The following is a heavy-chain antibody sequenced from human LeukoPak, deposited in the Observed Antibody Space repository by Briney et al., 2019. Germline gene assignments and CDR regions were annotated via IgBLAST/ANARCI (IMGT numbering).Heavy chain of an antibody. D-gene: IGHD3-3*01. Sequence: SETLSLTCTVSGYSISNGYYWVWIRQPPGKGLEWIGYIYYSGSTNYNPSLKSRVTISVDTSKNQFSLKLSSVTAADTAVYYCARVPFNYDFWSGYSGDAFDIWGQGTMVTVSS. J-gene: IGHJ3*02. V-gene: IGHV4-61*01. CDR3: ARVPFNYDFWSGYSGDAFDI. CDR2: IYYSGST. CDR1: GYSISNGYY.